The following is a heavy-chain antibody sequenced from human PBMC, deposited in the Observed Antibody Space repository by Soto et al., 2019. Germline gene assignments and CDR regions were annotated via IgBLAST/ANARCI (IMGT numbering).Heavy chain of an antibody. D-gene: IGHD2-2*01. V-gene: IGHV3-30*18. J-gene: IGHJ6*02. CDR2: ISYDGSNK. CDR1: GFTFSSYG. Sequence: QVQLVESGGGVVQPGRSLRLSCAASGFTFSSYGMHWVRQAPGKGLEWVAVISYDGSNKYYADSVKGRFTISRDNSKNPLYLQMNSLRAEDTVVYYCAKMLRYCSSTSCYLDYYYYGMDVWGQGTTVTVSS. CDR3: AKMLRYCSSTSCYLDYYYYGMDV.